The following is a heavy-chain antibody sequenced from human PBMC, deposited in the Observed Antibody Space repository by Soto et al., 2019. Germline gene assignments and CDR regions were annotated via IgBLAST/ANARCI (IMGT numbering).Heavy chain of an antibody. Sequence: PGGSLRLSCAASGFTFSSYAMSWVRQAPGKGLEWVSAISGSGGSTYYADSVKGRFTISRDNSKNTLYLQMNSLRAEDTAVYYCAKDHYYDFWSGYLRSGFDYWGQGTLVTVSS. CDR3: AKDHYYDFWSGYLRSGFDY. V-gene: IGHV3-23*01. CDR1: GFTFSSYA. D-gene: IGHD3-3*01. J-gene: IGHJ4*02. CDR2: ISGSGGST.